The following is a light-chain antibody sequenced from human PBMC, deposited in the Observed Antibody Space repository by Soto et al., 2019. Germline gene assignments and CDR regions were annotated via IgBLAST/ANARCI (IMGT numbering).Light chain of an antibody. J-gene: IGLJ1*01. V-gene: IGLV2-14*01. Sequence: QSALTQPASVSGSPGQSITISCTGTSSDIGAYNYVSWYQQYPGRAPKLMIYEVNNRPSGASNRFSGSKSGNTASLTISGLQAEDEADYYCSSFTTSSTYVVGAGNKVTV. CDR1: SSDIGAYNY. CDR3: SSFTTSSTYV. CDR2: EVN.